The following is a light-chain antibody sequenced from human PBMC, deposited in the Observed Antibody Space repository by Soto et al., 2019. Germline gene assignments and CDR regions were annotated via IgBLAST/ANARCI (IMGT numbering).Light chain of an antibody. Sequence: QSVLTQPRSVSGSPGQSVTISCTGTSSDVGEYDYVSWYQHHPGKAPKLMIYDVSQRPSGVPDRFSGSKSGSTASLTISGLQAEDEADYYCCSDAGSRVFGGGTKLTVL. CDR2: DVS. J-gene: IGLJ3*02. CDR3: CSDAGSRV. V-gene: IGLV2-11*01. CDR1: SSDVGEYDY.